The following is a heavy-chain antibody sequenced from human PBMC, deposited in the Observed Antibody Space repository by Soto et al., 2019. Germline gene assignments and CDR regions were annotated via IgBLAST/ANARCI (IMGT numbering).Heavy chain of an antibody. CDR3: AGSFHFWSSYYLDY. J-gene: IGHJ4*02. V-gene: IGHV1-3*01. D-gene: IGHD3-3*02. CDR1: GYSFTSHD. Sequence: GASVKVSCKGYGYSFTSHDMHWVRQAPGQRLEWMGWINAANGNTKYSQKFQGRVTISRDTSATTVYMELSSLRSEDTAVYYCAGSFHFWSSYYLDYWGQGTPVTVSS. CDR2: INAANGNT.